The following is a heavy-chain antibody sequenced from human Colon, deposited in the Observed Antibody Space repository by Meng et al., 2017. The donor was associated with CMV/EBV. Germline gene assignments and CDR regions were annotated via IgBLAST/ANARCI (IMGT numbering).Heavy chain of an antibody. CDR2: LNPNSGDT. CDR1: GYTFTGYF. J-gene: IGHJ4*02. CDR3: ATISGGDFDF. Sequence: VELVQSGAEVKKPGASVKVSCKTPGYTFTGYFMFWVRQAPGQGLEWMGSLNPNSGDTNSAQKFHGRLTMTRDTSIHTAYMELGSLRSDDTAVYYCATISGGDFDFWGQGTLVTVSS. D-gene: IGHD3-10*01. V-gene: IGHV1-2*02.